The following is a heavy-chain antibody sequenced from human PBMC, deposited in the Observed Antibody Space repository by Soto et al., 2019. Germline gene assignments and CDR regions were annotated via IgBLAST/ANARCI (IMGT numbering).Heavy chain of an antibody. Sequence: QLQLQESGSGLLKPSQTLSLTCAMSGGSISSGGYSWSWIRQPPGKGLEWMGYIYHSGRTYYNPSLKSRVTMSVDRSKKQLCRKLSSVTAADTAVYYCATYYFDGSGRESSTFDYWGQGTLVTISS. CDR2: IYHSGRT. J-gene: IGHJ4*02. V-gene: IGHV4-30-2*01. D-gene: IGHD3-22*01. CDR1: GGSISSGGYS. CDR3: ATYYFDGSGRESSTFDY.